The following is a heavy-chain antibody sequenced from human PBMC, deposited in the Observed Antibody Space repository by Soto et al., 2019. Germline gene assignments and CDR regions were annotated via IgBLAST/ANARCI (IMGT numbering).Heavy chain of an antibody. V-gene: IGHV3-72*01. CDR3: ARGGTYYYNSSGYPLPYSYYGMDV. CDR2: TRNQANSYTT. Sequence: EVQLVESGGGLVQPGGSLRLSCAASGFTFSDHYMDWFRQAQGKGLEWVGRTRNQANSYTTEYAAAGKGRFTISRDDSKNSMDRQINCLNTEDTAVYYCARGGTYYYNSSGYPLPYSYYGMDVWGQGTTVTVSS. D-gene: IGHD3-22*01. J-gene: IGHJ6*02. CDR1: GFTFSDHY.